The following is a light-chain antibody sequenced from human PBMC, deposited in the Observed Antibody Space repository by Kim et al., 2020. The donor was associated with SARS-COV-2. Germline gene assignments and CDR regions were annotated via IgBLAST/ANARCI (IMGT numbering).Light chain of an antibody. V-gene: IGLV4-69*01. CDR2: LNSDGSH. J-gene: IGLJ2*01. CDR3: QTWGTGMV. Sequence: QPVLTQSPSASASLGASVKLTCTLSSGHSIYAIAWHQQQPEKGPRYLMKLNSDGSHSKGDGIPDRFSGSSSGAERYLTISSLQSEDEADYYCQTWGTGMVFGGGTQLTVL. CDR1: SGHSIYA.